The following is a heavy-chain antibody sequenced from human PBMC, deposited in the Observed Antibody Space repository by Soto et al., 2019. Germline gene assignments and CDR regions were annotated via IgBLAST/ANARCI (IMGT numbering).Heavy chain of an antibody. Sequence: QVQLVQSGAEEKKPGASVKVSCKASGYTFTSYAMHWVRQAPGQRLEWMGWINAGNGNTKYSQKFQGRVTITRDTSASTAYMELSSLRSEETAVYYCAMGAVTTYYYYGMDVWGQGTTVTVSS. CDR1: GYTFTSYA. CDR3: AMGAVTTYYYYGMDV. J-gene: IGHJ6*02. D-gene: IGHD4-17*01. CDR2: INAGNGNT. V-gene: IGHV1-3*05.